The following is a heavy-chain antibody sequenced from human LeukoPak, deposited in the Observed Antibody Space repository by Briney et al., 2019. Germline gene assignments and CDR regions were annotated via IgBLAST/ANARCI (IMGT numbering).Heavy chain of an antibody. D-gene: IGHD3-10*01. Sequence: SGGSLRLSCAASGFTFSSYGMSWVRQAPGKGLEWVSAISGSGGSTYYADSVKGRFTISRDNSKNTLYLQMNSLRAEDTAVYYCAKHRGPNYYGSGKLDYWGQGTLVTVSS. CDR3: AKHRGPNYYGSGKLDY. CDR2: ISGSGGST. J-gene: IGHJ4*02. CDR1: GFTFSSYG. V-gene: IGHV3-23*01.